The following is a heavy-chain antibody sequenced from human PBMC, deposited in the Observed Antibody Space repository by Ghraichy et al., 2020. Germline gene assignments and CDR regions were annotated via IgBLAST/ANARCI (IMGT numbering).Heavy chain of an antibody. CDR2: IYHSGST. V-gene: IGHV4-30-2*01. CDR3: ARGIKYCSSTSCYTDPRGYYYYYMDV. J-gene: IGHJ6*03. CDR1: GGSISSGGYS. Sequence: SETLSLTCAVSGGSISSGGYSWSWIRQPPGKGLEWIGYIYHSGSTYYNPSLKSRVTISVDRSKNQFSLKLSSVTAADTAVYYCARGIKYCSSTSCYTDPRGYYYYYMDVWGKGTTVTVSS. D-gene: IGHD2-2*02.